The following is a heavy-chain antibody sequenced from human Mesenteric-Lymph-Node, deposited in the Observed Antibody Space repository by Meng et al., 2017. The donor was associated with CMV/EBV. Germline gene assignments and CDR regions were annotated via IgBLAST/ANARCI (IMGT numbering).Heavy chain of an antibody. CDR2: ISGSGDTT. J-gene: IGHJ4*02. CDR1: GFTFSSYA. D-gene: IGHD4-11*01. CDR3: AKDRRADSNYAHFDY. V-gene: IGHV3-23*01. Sequence: GESLKISCAASGFTFSSYAMSWVRQAPGKGLEWVSDISGSGDTTNYADSVKGRFTIFRDNSKNTVYLEMNSLRAEDTAVYYCAKDRRADSNYAHFDYWGQGTRVTVSS.